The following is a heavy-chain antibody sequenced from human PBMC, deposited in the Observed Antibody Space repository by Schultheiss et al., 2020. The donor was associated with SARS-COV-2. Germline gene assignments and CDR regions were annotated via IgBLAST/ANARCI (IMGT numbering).Heavy chain of an antibody. CDR1: GFTFSSYA. V-gene: IGHV3-23*01. Sequence: GESLKISCAASGFTFSSYAMNWVRQAPGKGLEWVSSISGSSGSIYYADSVRGRFTISRDNSKNTLYLQMNSLRADDTALYYCAKDASSSGWYLNWYFDLWGRGTLVTVSS. J-gene: IGHJ2*01. CDR3: AKDASSSGWYLNWYFDL. D-gene: IGHD6-19*01. CDR2: ISGSSGSI.